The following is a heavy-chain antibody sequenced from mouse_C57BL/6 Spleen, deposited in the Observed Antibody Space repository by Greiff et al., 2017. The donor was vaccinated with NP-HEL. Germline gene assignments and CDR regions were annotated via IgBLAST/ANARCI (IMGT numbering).Heavy chain of an antibody. Sequence: EVQLQESGGGLVQPGGSLSLSCAASGFTFTDYYMSWVRQPPGKALEWLGFIRNKANGYTTEYSASVKGRFTISRDNSQSILYLQMNALRAEDSATYYCASSYGSSFWFAYWGQGTLVTVSA. CDR1: GFTFTDYY. CDR2: IRNKANGYTT. D-gene: IGHD1-1*01. CDR3: ASSYGSSFWFAY. V-gene: IGHV7-3*01. J-gene: IGHJ3*01.